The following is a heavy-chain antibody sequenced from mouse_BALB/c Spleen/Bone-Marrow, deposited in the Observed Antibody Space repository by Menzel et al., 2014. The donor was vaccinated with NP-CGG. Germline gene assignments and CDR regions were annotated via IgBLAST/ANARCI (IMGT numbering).Heavy chain of an antibody. CDR2: ISGGGSYT. CDR1: GFTFSSYG. CDR3: ARHAYYDQTEVSFVY. J-gene: IGHJ3*01. D-gene: IGHD2-4*01. V-gene: IGHV5-9-2*01. Sequence: EVHLVESGGDLVKSGGSLKLSCAASGFTFSSYGMSWARQTPEKRLEWVATISGGGSYTFYPDSVKGRFTISRDNAKNNLYLQLSSLRSEDTALYYCARHAYYDQTEVSFVYWGQGTLVTVSA.